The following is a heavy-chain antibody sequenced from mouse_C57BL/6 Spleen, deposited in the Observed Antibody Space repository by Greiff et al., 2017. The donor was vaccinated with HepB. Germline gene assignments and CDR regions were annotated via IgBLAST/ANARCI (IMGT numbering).Heavy chain of an antibody. CDR3: ARWTAQAPYYFDY. CDR2: IYPGDGYT. V-gene: IGHV1-80*01. CDR1: GYAFSSYW. D-gene: IGHD3-2*02. Sequence: QVQLQQSGAELVKPGASVKISCKASGYAFSSYWMNWVKQRPGKGLEWIGQIYPGDGYTNYNEKFKGKATLTADKSSSTAYMQFSSLTSEDSAIYYCARWTAQAPYYFDYWGQGTTLTVSS. J-gene: IGHJ2*01.